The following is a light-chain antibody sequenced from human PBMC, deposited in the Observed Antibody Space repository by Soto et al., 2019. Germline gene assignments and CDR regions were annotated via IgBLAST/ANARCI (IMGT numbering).Light chain of an antibody. V-gene: IGKV1-5*01. Sequence: EIQMTQSPSTLSASIGDSVTLTCRASQGISNWLAWYQQKPGKAPTLLVYDASKLETGVPSRFRGSGSGTEFTLTISSLQSEDFAVYYCQQYNNWPPTWTFGQGTKVDIK. CDR1: QGISNW. CDR3: QQYNNWPPTWT. J-gene: IGKJ1*01. CDR2: DAS.